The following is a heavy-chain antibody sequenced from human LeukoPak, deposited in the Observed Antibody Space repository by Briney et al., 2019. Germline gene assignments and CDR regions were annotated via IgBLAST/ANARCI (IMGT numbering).Heavy chain of an antibody. J-gene: IGHJ6*03. Sequence: GGSLRLSCAASGFTFSSYGMHWVRQAPGKGLEWVAFIRYDGSNKYYADSVKGRFTISRDNSKNTLYLQMNSLRAEDTAVYYCARDVGHYYYYYMDVWGKGTTVTVSS. CDR3: ARDVGHYYYYYMDV. V-gene: IGHV3-30*02. CDR1: GFTFSSYG. CDR2: IRYDGSNK.